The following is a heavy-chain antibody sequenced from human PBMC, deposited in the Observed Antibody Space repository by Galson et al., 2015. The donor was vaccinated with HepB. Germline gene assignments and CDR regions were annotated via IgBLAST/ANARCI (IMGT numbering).Heavy chain of an antibody. CDR3: AGYSCARGRKKWDGAYPRPYYYYGMDV. J-gene: IGHJ6*02. CDR2: ISYDGGSK. V-gene: IGHV3-30*04. CDR1: GFTFSNYA. Sequence: SLRLSCAASGFTFSNYAMHWVRQAPGKGLEWVSVISYDGGSKYYVDSVKGRFTISRDNSKNTLYLEMNSLRPDDTRLDDTAGYSCARGRKKWDGAYPRPYYYYGMDVWGQGTTVIVSS. D-gene: IGHD4-17*01.